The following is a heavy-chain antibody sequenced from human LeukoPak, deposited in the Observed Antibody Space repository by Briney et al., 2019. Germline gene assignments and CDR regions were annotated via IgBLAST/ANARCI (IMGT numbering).Heavy chain of an antibody. CDR1: GFTFSSNA. D-gene: IGHD3-9*01. CDR2: TIVSGGST. V-gene: IGHV3-23*01. Sequence: GGSLRFSSAASGFTFSSNALSWVPQAPGKGLEWGSATIVSGGSTYYADPVKGRFTTARENSKNTLYLQMNSLRAEDTAVYYCATNTGGLRYFDWTVAFDYWGQGTLVTVSS. CDR3: ATNTGGLRYFDWTVAFDY. J-gene: IGHJ4*02.